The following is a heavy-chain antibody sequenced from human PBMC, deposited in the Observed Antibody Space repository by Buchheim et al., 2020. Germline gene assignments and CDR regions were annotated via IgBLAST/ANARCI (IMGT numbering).Heavy chain of an antibody. D-gene: IGHD1-26*01. CDR2: IFHSGTT. J-gene: IGHJ6*02. Sequence: QVQLRESGPGLVKPSGTLSLTCAVSGGSISSGYWWSWVRQSPGKGLQWIGEIFHSGTTNYNPSLKRRVNISLGRSTNPLSPNLNSVTAADTAVYYCVGGGATVYGMDVWGQGTT. V-gene: IGHV4-4*02. CDR3: VGGGATVYGMDV. CDR1: GGSISSGYW.